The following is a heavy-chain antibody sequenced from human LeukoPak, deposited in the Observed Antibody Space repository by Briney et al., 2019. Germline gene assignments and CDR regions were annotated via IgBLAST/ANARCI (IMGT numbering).Heavy chain of an antibody. Sequence: PSETLSLTCTVSGGSISSGSYYWSWIRQPAGKGLEWIGRIYTSGSTNYNPSLKSRVTISVDTSKNQFSLKLSSVTAADTAVYYCAGHGSGWYGFDYWGQGTLVTVSS. V-gene: IGHV4-61*02. CDR2: IYTSGST. J-gene: IGHJ4*02. CDR1: GGSISSGSYY. CDR3: AGHGSGWYGFDY. D-gene: IGHD6-19*01.